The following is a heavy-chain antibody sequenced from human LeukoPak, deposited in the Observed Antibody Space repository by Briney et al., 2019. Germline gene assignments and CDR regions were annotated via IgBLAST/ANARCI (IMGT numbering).Heavy chain of an antibody. Sequence: PSGTLSLTCGVSGGSISNTNWWSWVRPPPGQGLEWIGEISLTGLTHYNPSLESRVTVSLDKSKNQLSLNLTPVTAADTAVYYCSRENGAFSPFGYWGQGTLVTVLS. CDR1: GGSISNTNW. D-gene: IGHD2-8*01. CDR3: SRENGAFSPFGY. V-gene: IGHV4-4*02. J-gene: IGHJ4*02. CDR2: ISLTGLT.